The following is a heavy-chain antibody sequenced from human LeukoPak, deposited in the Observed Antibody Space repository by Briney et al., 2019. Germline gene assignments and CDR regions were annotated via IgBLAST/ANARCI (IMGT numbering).Heavy chain of an antibody. J-gene: IGHJ4*02. Sequence: GESLEISCKGSGYSFTSYWISWVRQLPGKGLEWMGRIDPSDSYTNYSPSFQGHVTISADKSISTAYLQWSSLKASDTAMYYCARHSRDGYYGSGSYYNLFDYWGQGTLVTVSS. CDR3: ARHSRDGYYGSGSYYNLFDY. CDR2: IDPSDSYT. CDR1: GYSFTSYW. V-gene: IGHV5-10-1*01. D-gene: IGHD3-10*01.